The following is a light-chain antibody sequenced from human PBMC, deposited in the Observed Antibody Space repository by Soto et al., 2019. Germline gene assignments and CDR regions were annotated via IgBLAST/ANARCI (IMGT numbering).Light chain of an antibody. Sequence: DIQMTQSPSSLSASVGDRVTITCRASQTISRYLNWYQQKPGNAPKLLIYAASSLQSGVPSRFSGSGTGTDFTLTISSLQPDDFATYVCQQSYGAPPTFGGGTKVEIK. J-gene: IGKJ4*01. CDR3: QQSYGAPPT. CDR2: AAS. CDR1: QTISRY. V-gene: IGKV1-39*01.